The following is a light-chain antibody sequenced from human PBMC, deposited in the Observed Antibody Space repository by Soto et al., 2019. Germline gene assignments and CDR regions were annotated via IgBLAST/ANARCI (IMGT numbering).Light chain of an antibody. CDR3: QVWNSSSDPWV. V-gene: IGLV3-21*02. CDR2: DDD. J-gene: IGLJ3*02. CDR1: NIGNKS. Sequence: SYELTQPPSVSVAPGQTAMITCGGNNIGNKSVHWYHQRPGQAPVLVVYDDDDRPSGIPERFSGSNSGNTATLTISRVEDGDEADYYCQVWNSSSDPWVFGGGTQLTVL.